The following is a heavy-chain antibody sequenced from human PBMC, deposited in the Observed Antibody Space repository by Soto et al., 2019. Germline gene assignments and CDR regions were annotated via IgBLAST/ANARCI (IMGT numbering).Heavy chain of an antibody. CDR2: IYYSGST. D-gene: IGHD2-21*02. CDR1: GGSISSYY. J-gene: IGHJ6*02. CDR3: ARGYTDIVVVTAIPLGLDV. V-gene: IGHV4-59*01. Sequence: PSETLSLTCTVSGGSISSYYWSCIRQPPGKGLEEIGYIYYSGSTNYTTSLKSRVTISVDTSKNKYSLKLSSVTAADTAVYYCARGYTDIVVVTAIPLGLDVWGQGTTVTVSS.